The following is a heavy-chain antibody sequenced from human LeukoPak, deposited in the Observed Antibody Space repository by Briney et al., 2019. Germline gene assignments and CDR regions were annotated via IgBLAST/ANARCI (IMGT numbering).Heavy chain of an antibody. CDR1: GFTFSSYG. CDR2: IQYDGSNE. D-gene: IGHD2-8*01. CDR3: AKDRCSNGIGCYYYYMDV. J-gene: IGHJ6*03. V-gene: IGHV3-30*02. Sequence: GGSLRLSCAASGFTFSSYGMHWVRQAPGKGLEWVAYIQYDGSNEQYADYVKGRFSISRDSSKNILYLQMNSLRAEDTAVYYCAKDRCSNGIGCYYYYMDVWGKGTTVTISS.